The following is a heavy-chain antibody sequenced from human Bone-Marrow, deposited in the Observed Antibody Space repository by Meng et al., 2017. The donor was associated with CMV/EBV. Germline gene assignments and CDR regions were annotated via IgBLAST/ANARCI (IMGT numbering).Heavy chain of an antibody. V-gene: IGHV3-7*01. Sequence: GGSLRLSCAASGFIFSSYWMSWVRQAPGKGLEWVANIKQDGSEKYYVDSVKGRFTISRDNAKNSLYLQMNSLRAEDTAVYYCARDYCSSTSCYTGFDYWGQGTLVTVSS. J-gene: IGHJ4*02. CDR1: GFIFSSYW. CDR3: ARDYCSSTSCYTGFDY. CDR2: IKQDGSEK. D-gene: IGHD2-2*02.